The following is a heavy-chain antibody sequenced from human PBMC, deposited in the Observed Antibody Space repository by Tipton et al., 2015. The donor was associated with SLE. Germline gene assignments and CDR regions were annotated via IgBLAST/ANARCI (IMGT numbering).Heavy chain of an antibody. CDR2: IYYSGST. D-gene: IGHD3-3*01. Sequence: TLSLTCTVSGGSISSYYWSWIRQPPGKGLEWIGYIYYSGSTNYNPSLKSRVTISVDTSKNQLSLKLSSVTAADTAVYYCARVPYYDFWSGYDDAFDIWGQGTMVTVSS. CDR1: GGSISSYY. J-gene: IGHJ3*02. V-gene: IGHV4-59*01. CDR3: ARVPYYDFWSGYDDAFDI.